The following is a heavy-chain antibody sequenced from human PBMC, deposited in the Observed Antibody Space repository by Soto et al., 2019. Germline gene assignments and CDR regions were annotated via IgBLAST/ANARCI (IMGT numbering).Heavy chain of an antibody. J-gene: IGHJ3*02. CDR3: AKDRGITMVRGARDAFDI. Sequence: GGSLRLSCAASGFTFSSYAMSWVRQAPGKGLEWVSAISGSGGSTYYADSVKGRFTISRDNSKNTLYLQMNSLRAEDTAVYYCAKDRGITMVRGARDAFDIWGQGTMVTVSS. CDR2: ISGSGGST. D-gene: IGHD3-10*01. V-gene: IGHV3-23*01. CDR1: GFTFSSYA.